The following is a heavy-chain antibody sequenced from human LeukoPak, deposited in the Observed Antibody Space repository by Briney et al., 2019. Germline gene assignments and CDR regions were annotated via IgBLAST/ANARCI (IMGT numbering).Heavy chain of an antibody. J-gene: IGHJ4*02. Sequence: ETLSLTCTVSGGSISSGSFYWGWIRQPPGKGLEWVANIREDGGEKHYVDSVKGRFTISRDNSQNSLYLHMNSLRAEDTAMYYCARDEPGFGELLVHWGQGTLVTVSS. CDR2: IREDGGEK. D-gene: IGHD3-10*01. V-gene: IGHV3-7*01. CDR3: ARDEPGFGELLVH. CDR1: GGSISSGS.